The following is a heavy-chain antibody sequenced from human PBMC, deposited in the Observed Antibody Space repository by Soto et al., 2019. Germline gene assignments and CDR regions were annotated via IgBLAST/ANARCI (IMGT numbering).Heavy chain of an antibody. J-gene: IGHJ4*02. D-gene: IGHD1-7*01. CDR1: GGSISSGGYS. Sequence: PSETLSLTCAVSGGSISSGGYSWSWIRQPPGKGLEWIGYIYHSGTTYYNPSLKSRVTISVDRSKNQFSLKLTSVTAADAAVYYCARGSLELRRYFDYWGQGTLVTVSS. V-gene: IGHV4-30-2*01. CDR2: IYHSGTT. CDR3: ARGSLELRRYFDY.